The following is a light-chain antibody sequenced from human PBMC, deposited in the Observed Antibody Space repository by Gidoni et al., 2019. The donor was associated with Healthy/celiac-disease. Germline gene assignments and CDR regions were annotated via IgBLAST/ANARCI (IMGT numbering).Light chain of an antibody. CDR1: SSNIGSNY. Sequence: QSVLTQPPSPSGTPGQRVTISCSGSSSNIGSNYVYWYQQLPGTAPKLLIYRNNQRPSGVPDRFSGSKSGTSASLAISGLRSEDEADYYCATWDGSLSGRVFGGGTKLTVL. V-gene: IGLV1-47*01. CDR3: ATWDGSLSGRV. CDR2: RNN. J-gene: IGLJ3*02.